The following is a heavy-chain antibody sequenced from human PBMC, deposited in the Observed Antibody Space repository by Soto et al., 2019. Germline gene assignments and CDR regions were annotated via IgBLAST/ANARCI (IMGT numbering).Heavy chain of an antibody. CDR2: IFSNDEK. J-gene: IGHJ6*02. Sequence: QVTLKESGPVLVKPTETLTLTCTVSGFSLSNARMGVSWIRQPPGKALEWLAHIFSNDEKSYSTSLKSRLTISKDTSKSQVVLTMTNMDPVDTATYYCARIYRVYYYGMDVWGQGTTVTVSS. CDR3: ARIYRVYYYGMDV. D-gene: IGHD4-4*01. CDR1: GFSLSNARMG. V-gene: IGHV2-26*01.